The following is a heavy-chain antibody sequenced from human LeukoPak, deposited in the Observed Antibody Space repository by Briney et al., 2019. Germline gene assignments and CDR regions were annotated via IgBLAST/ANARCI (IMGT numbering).Heavy chain of an antibody. V-gene: IGHV4-38-2*02. J-gene: IGHJ4*02. Sequence: SETLSLTCTVSGYSISSGYYWGWIRQPPGKGLEWIGSIYHSGSTYYNPSLKSRVTISVETSKNQFSLKLSSVTAADTAVYYCARVTGYMIEDYFDYWGQGTLVTVSS. CDR2: IYHSGST. CDR1: GYSISSGYY. D-gene: IGHD3-22*01. CDR3: ARVTGYMIEDYFDY.